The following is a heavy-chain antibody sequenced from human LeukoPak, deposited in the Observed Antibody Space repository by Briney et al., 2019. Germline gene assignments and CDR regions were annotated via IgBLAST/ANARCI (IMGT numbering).Heavy chain of an antibody. Sequence: PGGSLRLSCAASGFTFSSYSMNWVRQAPGKGLEWVSSISSSSSYIYYADSVKGRFTISRDNAKNSLYLQMNSLRAEDTAVYYCARDSSGWYHTTILDYWGQGTLVTVSS. J-gene: IGHJ4*02. D-gene: IGHD6-19*01. CDR3: ARDSSGWYHTTILDY. V-gene: IGHV3-21*01. CDR1: GFTFSSYS. CDR2: ISSSSSYI.